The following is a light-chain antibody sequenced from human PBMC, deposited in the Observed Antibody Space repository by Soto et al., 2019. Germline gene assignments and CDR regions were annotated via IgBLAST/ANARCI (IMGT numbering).Light chain of an antibody. CDR2: GAS. CDR1: QSLTSGY. Sequence: EIVLTQSPGTLSLSPGERATLSCRTSQSLTSGYLAWYQQKPGQALRLLIYGASNRATGIPDRFSGGGSGTDFTLTISRLEPEDFAVYFCHQYGTAPYTFGQGTKVEIK. V-gene: IGKV3-20*01. J-gene: IGKJ2*01. CDR3: HQYGTAPYT.